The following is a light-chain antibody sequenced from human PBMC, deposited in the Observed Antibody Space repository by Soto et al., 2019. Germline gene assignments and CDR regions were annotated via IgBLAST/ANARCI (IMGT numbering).Light chain of an antibody. J-gene: IGKJ1*01. Sequence: ESVLTQSPGTLSLSPGEGATLSCRARQTVSGNYLAWYQQKPGQAPRLLIYGASSRATGVPDRFSGSGSGTDFTLTISRLEPEDFAVYFCQQYGGSRAFGQGTKVDIK. CDR1: QTVSGNY. V-gene: IGKV3-20*01. CDR3: QQYGGSRA. CDR2: GAS.